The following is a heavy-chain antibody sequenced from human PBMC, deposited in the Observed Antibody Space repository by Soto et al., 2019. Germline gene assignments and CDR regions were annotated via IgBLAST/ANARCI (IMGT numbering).Heavy chain of an antibody. J-gene: IGHJ4*02. V-gene: IGHV6-1*01. CDR1: GDSVSSKGAT. Sequence: SQTLSLTCAISGDSVSSKGATWNWIRQAPSRGLEWLGRTYYRSKWSTDYAVSLRGRITVSPDSSKNQFSLRLTSLTPEDTAVYYCARALAGSYDYWGQGTLVTVSS. D-gene: IGHD3-10*01. CDR2: TYYRSKWST. CDR3: ARALAGSYDY.